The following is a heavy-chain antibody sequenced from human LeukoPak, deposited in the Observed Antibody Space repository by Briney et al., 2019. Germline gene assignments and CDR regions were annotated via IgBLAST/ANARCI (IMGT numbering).Heavy chain of an antibody. CDR3: ARVYGDFDY. V-gene: IGHV3-74*01. J-gene: IGHJ4*02. Sequence: GGSLRLSCAASGFTFSRFWMHWVRQAPGKGLVWVSRISSDGSSTTYADSVKGRFTISGDNAKNTLYLQMNSLRAEDTAVYYCARVYGDFDYWGQGTLVTVSS. CDR2: ISSDGSST. CDR1: GFTFSRFW. D-gene: IGHD4-17*01.